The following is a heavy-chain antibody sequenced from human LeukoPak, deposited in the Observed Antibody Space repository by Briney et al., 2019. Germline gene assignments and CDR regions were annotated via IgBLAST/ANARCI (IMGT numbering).Heavy chain of an antibody. Sequence: PSETLSLTCAVYGGSFSGYYWSWIRQPPGKGLEWIGEINHSGSTNYNPSLKSRVTISVDTSKNQFSLKLSSVTAAETAVYYCARGRQGDGYNNYFDYWGQGTLVTVSS. CDR2: INHSGST. CDR1: GGSFSGYY. V-gene: IGHV4-34*01. J-gene: IGHJ4*02. CDR3: ARGRQGDGYNNYFDY. D-gene: IGHD5-24*01.